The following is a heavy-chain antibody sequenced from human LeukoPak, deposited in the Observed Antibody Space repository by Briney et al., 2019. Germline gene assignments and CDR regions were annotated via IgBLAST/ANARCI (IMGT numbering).Heavy chain of an antibody. J-gene: IGHJ5*02. CDR3: ARSQSGGYCNFDP. D-gene: IGHD1-26*01. CDR1: GGSISSYY. Sequence: PSETLSLTCTVSGGSISSYYWTWIRQPPGKGLEWIGYIYYGGSANYNPSLKSRVTISVDTSKNHFSLRLSSVTAADTAVYYCARSQSGGYCNFDPWGQGTLVTVSS. V-gene: IGHV4-59*08. CDR2: IYYGGSA.